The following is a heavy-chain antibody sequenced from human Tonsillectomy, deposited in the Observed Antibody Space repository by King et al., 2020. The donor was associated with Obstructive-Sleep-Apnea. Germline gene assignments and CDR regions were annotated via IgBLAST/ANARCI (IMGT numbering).Heavy chain of an antibody. V-gene: IGHV3-9*01. CDR1: GFTFDDYG. Sequence: VQLVESGGGLVQPGRSLRLSCGASGFTFDDYGMHWVRQAPGKGLGWVSGISWNNANIAYADSVKGRFTISRDNAKNSLYLQMNSLRAEDTALYYCAKDRLAAITECFDYWGQGTLVRVSS. CDR3: AKDRLAAITECFDY. J-gene: IGHJ4*02. CDR2: ISWNNANI. D-gene: IGHD5-24*01.